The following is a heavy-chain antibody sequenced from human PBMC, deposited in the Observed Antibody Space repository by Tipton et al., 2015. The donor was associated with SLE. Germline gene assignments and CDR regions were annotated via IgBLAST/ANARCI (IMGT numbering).Heavy chain of an antibody. CDR1: GGSISSSSYY. V-gene: IGHV4-39*07. J-gene: IGHJ5*02. CDR2: IYYSGSN. D-gene: IGHD3-10*01. CDR3: ARDNYYGSGSSSRWFDP. Sequence: LRLSCTVSGGSISSSSYYWGWIRLPPGKGLEWIGSIYYSGSNNYNPSLKSRVTISVDTSKNQFSLKLSSVTAADTAVYYCARDNYYGSGSSSRWFDPWGQGTLVTVSS.